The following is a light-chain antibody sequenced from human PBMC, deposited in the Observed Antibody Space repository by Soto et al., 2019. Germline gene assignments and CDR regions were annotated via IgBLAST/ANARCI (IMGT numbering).Light chain of an antibody. J-gene: IGLJ1*01. Sequence: QSALTQPASVSGSPGQSITISCTGTSSDVGGYNYVSWYQQHPDKAPKLVISDVRNRPSGVSNRFSASKSGYTASLTISGLQAEDEADYYCSSYTNSGALYVFGGGTKLTVL. CDR3: SSYTNSGALYV. CDR1: SSDVGGYNY. CDR2: DVR. V-gene: IGLV2-14*03.